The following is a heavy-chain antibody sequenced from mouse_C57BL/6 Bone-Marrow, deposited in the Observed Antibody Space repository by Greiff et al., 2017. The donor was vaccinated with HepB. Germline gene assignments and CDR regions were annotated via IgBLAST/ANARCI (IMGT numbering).Heavy chain of an antibody. CDR1: GFTFSSYG. CDR3: ARHIYYYGSSRDY. J-gene: IGHJ2*01. CDR2: ISSGGSYT. D-gene: IGHD1-1*01. V-gene: IGHV5-6*01. Sequence: EVHLVESGGDLVKPGGSLKLSCAASGFTFSSYGMSWVRQTPDKRLEWVATISSGGSYTYYPDSVKGRFTISRDNAKNTLYLQMSSLTSEDTAMYYCARHIYYYGSSRDYWGQGTTLTVSS.